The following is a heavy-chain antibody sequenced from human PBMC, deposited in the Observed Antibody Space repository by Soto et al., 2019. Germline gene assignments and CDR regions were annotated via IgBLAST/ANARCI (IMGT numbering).Heavy chain of an antibody. D-gene: IGHD3-10*01. J-gene: IGHJ4*02. CDR3: ARDSAPMGIDY. V-gene: IGHV3-30-3*01. CDR1: GFTFSSYA. CDR2: ISYDGSNK. Sequence: QVQLVESGGDGVQPGRSLRLSCAASGFTFSSYAMHWVRQAPGKGLEWVAVISYDGSNKYYADSVKGRFTISRDNSKNTLYLQMNSLKAEDTAVYFCARDSAPMGIDYWGQGTLVTVSS.